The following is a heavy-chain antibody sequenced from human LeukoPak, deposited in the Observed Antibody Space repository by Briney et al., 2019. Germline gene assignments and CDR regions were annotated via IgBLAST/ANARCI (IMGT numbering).Heavy chain of an antibody. V-gene: IGHV3-21*01. CDR2: ISSSSSYI. CDR1: GFTFRSYS. Sequence: PGGSLRLSCAVSGFTFRSYSMNWVRQAPGKGLEWVSSISSSSSYIYYADSVKGRFTISRDNAKNSLYLQMNSLRAEGTAVYYCAELGITMIGGVWGKGTTVTISS. CDR3: AELGITMIGGV. D-gene: IGHD3-10*02. J-gene: IGHJ6*04.